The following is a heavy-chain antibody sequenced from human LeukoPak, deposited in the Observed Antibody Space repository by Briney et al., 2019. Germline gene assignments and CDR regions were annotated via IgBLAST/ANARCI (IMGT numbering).Heavy chain of an antibody. CDR3: AKVRDRRGGYNFYFYYYMDV. Sequence: AGGSLRLSCEASGFTFGDYWMNWVRLAPGKGLEWVANIKQDGSDKAYADSVRGRFTISRDNSKNSLYLQMNSLRAEDTAVYFCAKVRDRRGGYNFYFYYYMDVWGKGTTVTVSS. V-gene: IGHV3-7*01. J-gene: IGHJ6*03. CDR2: IKQDGSDK. CDR1: GFTFGDYW. D-gene: IGHD5-24*01.